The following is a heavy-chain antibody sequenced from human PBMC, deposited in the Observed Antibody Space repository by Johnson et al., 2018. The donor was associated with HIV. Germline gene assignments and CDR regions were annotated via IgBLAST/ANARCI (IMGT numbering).Heavy chain of an antibody. Sequence: VQLVESGGGLVQPGGSLRLSCAASRFTFSIYAMTWVRQAPGKGLEWVSGSSGSGGSTYYAASVKGRFTISSDNSKNTLYLHMNSLGDEDTALYYCARDQGDIVVVVAAELWAFDIWGQGTMVTVSS. D-gene: IGHD2-15*01. V-gene: IGHV3-23*04. J-gene: IGHJ3*02. CDR2: SSGSGGST. CDR1: RFTFSIYA. CDR3: ARDQGDIVVVVAAELWAFDI.